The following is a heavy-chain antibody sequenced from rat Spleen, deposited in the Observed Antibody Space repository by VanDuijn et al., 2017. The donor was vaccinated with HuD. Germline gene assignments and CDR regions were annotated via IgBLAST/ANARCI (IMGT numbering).Heavy chain of an antibody. V-gene: IGHV5-29*01. Sequence: EVQLVESDGGLVQPGRSLKLSCAASGFTFSDYYMAWVRQAPTKGLEWVATISYDGSSTYYRDSVKGRFTISRDNAKSTLYLQMDSLRSEDTATYYCARQGGSFLFDYWGQGVMVTVSS. D-gene: IGHD1-4*01. CDR2: ISYDGSST. J-gene: IGHJ2*01. CDR3: ARQGGSFLFDY. CDR1: GFTFSDYY.